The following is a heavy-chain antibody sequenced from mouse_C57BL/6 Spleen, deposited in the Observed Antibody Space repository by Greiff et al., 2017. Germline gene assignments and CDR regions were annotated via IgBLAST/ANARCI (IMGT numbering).Heavy chain of an antibody. Sequence: EVQLQQSGPELVKPGASVKISCKASGYTFTDYYMNWVKQSHGKSLEWIGDINPNNGGTSYNQKFKGKATLTVDTSSSTAYMELRSLTSEDSAVYYCARPGGFAYWGHGTLVTVST. V-gene: IGHV1-26*01. D-gene: IGHD4-1*01. CDR2: INPNNGGT. J-gene: IGHJ3*01. CDR1: GYTFTDYY. CDR3: ARPGGFAY.